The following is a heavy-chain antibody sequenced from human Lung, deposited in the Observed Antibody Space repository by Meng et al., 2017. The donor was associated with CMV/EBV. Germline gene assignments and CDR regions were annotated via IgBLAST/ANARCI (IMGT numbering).Heavy chain of an antibody. V-gene: IGHV2-5*02. CDR2: IYWDDDK. J-gene: IGHJ5*02. Sequence: QIPLKGSVPTLVKPTQTLTLTCTFSGFSLSTSEVGVGWIRQPPGKALEWLAVIYWDDDKRYSPSLKSRLTITKDTSKNQVVLTLTNMDPVDTATYYCALFTRSWFDPWGQGTLVTVSS. CDR1: GFSLSTSEVG. CDR3: ALFTRSWFDP. D-gene: IGHD2-2*01.